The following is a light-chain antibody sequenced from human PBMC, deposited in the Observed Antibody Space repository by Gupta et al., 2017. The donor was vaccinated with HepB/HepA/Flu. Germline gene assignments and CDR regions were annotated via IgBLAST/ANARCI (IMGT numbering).Light chain of an antibody. CDR1: QSVGTY. CDR2: DAS. CDR3: QLLSTWPLFT. Sequence: ENVLTQSPATLSLSPGERATLSCRATQSVGTYLAWYQHKPGQAPRLLIYDASNRAPGIPARFSGSGYGTDFTLTISSREPEDFAVYYCQLLSTWPLFTFGHGTKVDIK. J-gene: IGKJ3*01. V-gene: IGKV3-11*01.